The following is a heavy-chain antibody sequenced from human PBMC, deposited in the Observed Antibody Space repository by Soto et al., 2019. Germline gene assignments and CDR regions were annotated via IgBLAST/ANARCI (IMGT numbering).Heavy chain of an antibody. CDR3: ATPTKLQRWDGMDV. CDR1: GGTFSSYA. Sequence: QVQLVQSGAEVKKPGSSVKVSCKASGGTFSSYAISWVRQAPGQGLEWMGGIIPILGTANYAQKFQGSETIPGEESTSTAHVELRSVRSEDTAVYCWATPTKLQRWDGMDVWGQGTTVTVSS. D-gene: IGHD5-18*01. J-gene: IGHJ6*02. V-gene: IGHV1-69*12. CDR2: IIPILGTA.